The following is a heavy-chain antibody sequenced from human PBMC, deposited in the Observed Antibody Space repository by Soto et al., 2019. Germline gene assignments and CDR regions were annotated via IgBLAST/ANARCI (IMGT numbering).Heavy chain of an antibody. V-gene: IGHV1-58*01. J-gene: IGHJ6*02. D-gene: IGHD2-2*01. CDR2: IVVGSGNT. CDR3: ARGDCSSTSCYPIYYYYYGMDV. Sequence: QMQLVQSGPEVKKPGTSVKVSCKASGFTFTSSAVQWVRQARGQRLEWIGWIVVGSGNTNYAQKFQERVTITADKSTSTAYMELSSLRSEDTAVYYCARGDCSSTSCYPIYYYYYGMDVWGQGTTVTVSS. CDR1: GFTFTSSA.